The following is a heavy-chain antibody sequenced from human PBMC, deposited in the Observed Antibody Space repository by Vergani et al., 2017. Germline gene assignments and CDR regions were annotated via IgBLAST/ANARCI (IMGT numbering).Heavy chain of an antibody. CDR3: AVEIAAAGTSWFDP. CDR2: ISYDGSNK. CDR1: GFTFSSYG. V-gene: IGHV3-30*03. Sequence: QVQLVESGGGVVQPGRSLRLSCAASGFTFSSYGMHWVRQAPGKGLGWVAVISYDGSNKYYADSVKGRFTISRDNSKNTLYLQMNSLRSEDTAVYYCAVEIAAAGTSWFDPWGQGTLVTVSS. D-gene: IGHD6-13*01. J-gene: IGHJ5*02.